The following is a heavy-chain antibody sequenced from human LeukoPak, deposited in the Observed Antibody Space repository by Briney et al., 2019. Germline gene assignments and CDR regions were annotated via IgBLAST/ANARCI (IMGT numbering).Heavy chain of an antibody. CDR1: GFTFSSYG. D-gene: IGHD3-10*01. Sequence: GGSLRLSCAASGFTFSSYGMHWVRQAPGKGLEWVAVIWYDGSNKYYADSVKGRFTISRDNSKNTLYLQMNSLRAEDTAVYYCARVLSHFSPFDYWGQGTLVTVSS. V-gene: IGHV3-33*01. CDR2: IWYDGSNK. J-gene: IGHJ4*02. CDR3: ARVLSHFSPFDY.